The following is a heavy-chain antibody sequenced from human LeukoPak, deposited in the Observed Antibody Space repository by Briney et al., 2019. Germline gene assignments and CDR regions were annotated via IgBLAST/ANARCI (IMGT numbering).Heavy chain of an antibody. CDR2: IYHSGSS. CDR3: ARDRYYYDSSGDY. J-gene: IGHJ4*02. CDR1: GYSISSGYY. Sequence: SETLSLTCTVSGYSISSGYYWGWIRQPPGKGLEWIGSIYHSGSSYYSPSLKSRVTISVDTSKNQFSLELTSVTAADTAVYYCARDRYYYDSSGDYWGQGTLVTVSS. D-gene: IGHD3-22*01. V-gene: IGHV4-38-2*02.